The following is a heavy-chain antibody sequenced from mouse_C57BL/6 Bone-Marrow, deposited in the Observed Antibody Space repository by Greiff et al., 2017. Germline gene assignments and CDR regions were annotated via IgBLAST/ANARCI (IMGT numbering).Heavy chain of an antibody. D-gene: IGHD1-1*01. CDR2: INPSTGGT. Sequence: VQLQQSGPELVKPGASVKISCKASGYSFTGYYMNWVKQSPEKSLEWIGEINPSTGGTTYNQKFKAKATLTVDKSSSTAYMQLKSLTSEDSAVYYCARSIIYYYGSSYVLDYWGQGTTLTVSS. V-gene: IGHV1-42*01. CDR3: ARSIIYYYGSSYVLDY. CDR1: GYSFTGYY. J-gene: IGHJ2*01.